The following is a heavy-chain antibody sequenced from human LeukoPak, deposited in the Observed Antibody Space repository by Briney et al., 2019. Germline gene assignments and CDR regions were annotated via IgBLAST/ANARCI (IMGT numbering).Heavy chain of an antibody. CDR1: GFTFNIYA. CDR2: MCGSAGCT. V-gene: IGHV3-23*01. CDR3: ARDRPNYHENNGHYYQRDGDH. J-gene: IGHJ5*02. Sequence: GGSLRLSCAATGFTFNIYAMSWVRLAPGKGLQWVASMCGSAGCTFYADSVKGRFTISRDNSKNTLYLQMNSLRAEDTAIYFCARDRPNYHENNGHYYQRDGDHWGQGTLVTVSS. D-gene: IGHD3-10*01.